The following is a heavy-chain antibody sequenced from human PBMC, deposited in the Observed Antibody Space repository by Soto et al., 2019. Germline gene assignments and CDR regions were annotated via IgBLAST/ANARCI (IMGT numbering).Heavy chain of an antibody. CDR1: GYTFTSYD. CDR2: MNPNSGNT. J-gene: IGHJ4*02. V-gene: IGHV1-8*01. Sequence: QVQLVQSGAEVKKPGVSVKVSCKASGYTFTSYDINWVRQATGQGLEWMGWMNPNSGNTGYAQKFQGRVTMTRNTSISTAYMELSSLRSEDTAVYYCARRSTMTTVTTYAYWGQGTLVTVSS. CDR3: ARRSTMTTVTTYAY. D-gene: IGHD4-17*01.